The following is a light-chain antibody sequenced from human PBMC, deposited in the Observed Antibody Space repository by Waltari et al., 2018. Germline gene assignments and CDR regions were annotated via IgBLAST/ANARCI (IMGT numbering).Light chain of an antibody. CDR3: QQYYSTPLT. CDR2: WAS. J-gene: IGKJ4*01. V-gene: IGKV4-1*01. CDR1: QSVLYSSNNKNY. Sequence: DIVMTQSPDSLAVSLGERATINCKSSQSVLYSSNNKNYLAWAQQKPGQPPKLPIYWASTRESGVPDRFSGSGSGTDFTLTISSLQAEDVAVYYCQQYYSTPLTFGGGTKVEIK.